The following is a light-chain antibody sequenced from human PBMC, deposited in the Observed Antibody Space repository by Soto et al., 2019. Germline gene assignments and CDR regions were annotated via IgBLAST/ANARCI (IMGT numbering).Light chain of an antibody. CDR1: QSISRSD. CDR3: QQYGSSPT. J-gene: IGKJ4*01. V-gene: IGKV3-20*01. CDR2: ATS. Sequence: EIVLTQSPGTVSLSPGESATLSCMASQSISRSDLAWYQHRPGQSPRLLIYATSSRATGIPDRFTGGGAGTGFTLTISRLEPEDSAVYYCQQYGSSPTFGGGAKVDIK.